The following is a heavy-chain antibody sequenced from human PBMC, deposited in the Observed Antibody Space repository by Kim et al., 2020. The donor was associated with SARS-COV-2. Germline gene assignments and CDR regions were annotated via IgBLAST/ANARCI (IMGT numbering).Heavy chain of an antibody. D-gene: IGHD6-19*01. Sequence: GGSLRLSCAASGFTFSSYWVSWVRQAPGKGLEWVANIKPDGSVKHYVESVEGRFTISRDNGKNSLYLQMNSLRAEDTAVYYCARHLSGWKNFDYWGQGTLVSVSS. CDR3: ARHLSGWKNFDY. J-gene: IGHJ4*02. V-gene: IGHV3-7*03. CDR2: IKPDGSVK. CDR1: GFTFSSYW.